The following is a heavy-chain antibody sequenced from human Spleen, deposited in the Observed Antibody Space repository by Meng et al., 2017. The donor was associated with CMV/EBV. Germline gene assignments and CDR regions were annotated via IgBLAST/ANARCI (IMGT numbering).Heavy chain of an antibody. CDR3: ARDSDDYDFWSAYYTDAFDF. CDR1: GFTFSSYW. Sequence: GESLKISCEASGFTFSSYWMSWVRQAPGKGLEWVANIKQDGSEKYYVDSVKGRFTISRDNAKNSLYLQMNSLRAEDTAVYYCARDSDDYDFWSAYYTDAFDFWGQGTMVTVSS. J-gene: IGHJ3*01. CDR2: IKQDGSEK. V-gene: IGHV3-7*01. D-gene: IGHD3-3*01.